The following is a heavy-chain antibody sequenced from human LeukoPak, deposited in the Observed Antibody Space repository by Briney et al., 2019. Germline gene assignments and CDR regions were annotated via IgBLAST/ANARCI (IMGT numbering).Heavy chain of an antibody. Sequence: SGGSLRLSCAASGFTLSTYGMYWVRQAPGKGLEWVAVIWNDGSNKHYADSVKGRFTIPRDNSKNTLDLQMNSLRAEDTAVYYCAKDLSSSWFEGLDNWGQGTLVTVSS. V-gene: IGHV3-33*06. CDR1: GFTLSTYG. CDR3: AKDLSSSWFEGLDN. J-gene: IGHJ4*02. CDR2: IWNDGSNK. D-gene: IGHD6-13*01.